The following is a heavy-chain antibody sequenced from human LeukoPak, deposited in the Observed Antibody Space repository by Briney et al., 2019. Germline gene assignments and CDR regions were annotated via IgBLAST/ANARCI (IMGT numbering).Heavy chain of an antibody. D-gene: IGHD6-13*01. V-gene: IGHV1-18*01. CDR2: ISAYNGNT. Sequence: ASVKVSCKASGYTFTSYGISWVRQAPGQGLEWMGWISAYNGNTNYAQKFQGRVTMTRDTSISTAYMELSRLRSDDTAVYYCARGYSSSWYDYWGQGTLVTVSS. J-gene: IGHJ4*02. CDR1: GYTFTSYG. CDR3: ARGYSSSWYDY.